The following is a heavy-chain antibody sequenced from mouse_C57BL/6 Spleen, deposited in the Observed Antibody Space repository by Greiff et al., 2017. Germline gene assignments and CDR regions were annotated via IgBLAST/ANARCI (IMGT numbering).Heavy chain of an antibody. D-gene: IGHD2-5*01. V-gene: IGHV1-55*01. CDR2: IYPGSGST. CDR3: ALHYSNYYYYYAMDY. J-gene: IGHJ4*01. Sequence: QVQLQQPGAELVKPGASVKMSCKASGYTFTSYWITWVKQRPGQGLEWIGDIYPGSGSTNYNEKFKSKATLTVDTSSSTAYMQLSSLTSEDSAVYYCALHYSNYYYYYAMDYWGQGTSVTVSS. CDR1: GYTFTSYW.